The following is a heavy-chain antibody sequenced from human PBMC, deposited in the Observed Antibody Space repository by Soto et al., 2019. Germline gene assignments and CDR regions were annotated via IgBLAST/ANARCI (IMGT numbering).Heavy chain of an antibody. CDR3: ARNLAAAGPFDY. Sequence: QVQLVQSGAEVKKPGASVKVSCKASGYTFTNYAFSWVRQAPGQGLEWMGWISAYNGNTNYPQKLQGRVTMTTDTSTGTAYMALRSLRSDDTAVYYCARNLAAAGPFDYWCQGPLVTVSS. V-gene: IGHV1-18*01. D-gene: IGHD6-13*01. J-gene: IGHJ4*02. CDR1: GYTFTNYA. CDR2: ISAYNGNT.